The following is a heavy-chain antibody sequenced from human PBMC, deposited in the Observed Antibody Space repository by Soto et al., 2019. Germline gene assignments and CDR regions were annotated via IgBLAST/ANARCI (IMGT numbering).Heavy chain of an antibody. V-gene: IGHV1-18*04. CDR1: GYTFTSYG. Sequence: GASVKVSCKASGYTFTSYGISWVRQAPGQGLEWMGWISAHNGNTNYAQKLQGRVTMTTDTSTSTAYMELRSLRSDDTAVYYCARDHYIVGATGYFDYWGQGTLVTVSS. CDR3: ARDHYIVGATGYFDY. CDR2: ISAHNGNT. D-gene: IGHD1-26*01. J-gene: IGHJ4*02.